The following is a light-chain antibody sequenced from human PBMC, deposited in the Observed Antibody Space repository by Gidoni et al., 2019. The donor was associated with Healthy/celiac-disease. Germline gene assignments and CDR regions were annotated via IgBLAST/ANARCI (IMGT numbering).Light chain of an antibody. V-gene: IGKV1-39*01. CDR1: PSISSY. Sequence: DTQMIQSPASLFASVGDRVTSPCRASPSISSYLNWYQQKLGKAPKLLFYAASSLTSGVPSRCGGSSSATDFTLTISSLPPEDFATYYCQQSYSTPRTFGRGTKVEIK. CDR2: AAS. CDR3: QQSYSTPRT. J-gene: IGKJ1*01.